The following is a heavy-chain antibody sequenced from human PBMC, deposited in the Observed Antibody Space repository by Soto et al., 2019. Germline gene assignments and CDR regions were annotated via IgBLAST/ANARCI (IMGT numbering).Heavy chain of an antibody. Sequence: EVQLLESGGGLVQPGGSLRLSCAASEFTFTSYAMSWVRQAPGKGLEWVSAVGSDGGSTYYADSVRGCFTVSRDNSQNTLYLQMNNLRAEDTAVYYCAKDVCGSGTFCHVDKCGQGTLATVSS. D-gene: IGHD3-10*01. V-gene: IGHV3-23*01. J-gene: IGHJ4*02. CDR1: EFTFTSYA. CDR3: AKDVCGSGTFCHVDK. CDR2: VGSDGGST.